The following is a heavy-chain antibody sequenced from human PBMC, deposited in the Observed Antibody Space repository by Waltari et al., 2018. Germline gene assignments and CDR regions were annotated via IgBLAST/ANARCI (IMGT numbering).Heavy chain of an antibody. Sequence: QVQLVQSGAEVKKPGSSVKVSCKASGGTFSSSPISWFRQAPGQGLEWMGRIIPILGIANYAQKFQGRVTITADKSTSTAYMELSSLRSEDTAVYYCARAYSSSTGFDYWGQGTLVTVSS. CDR2: IIPILGIA. CDR3: ARAYSSSTGFDY. J-gene: IGHJ4*02. CDR1: GGTFSSSP. D-gene: IGHD6-13*01. V-gene: IGHV1-69*02.